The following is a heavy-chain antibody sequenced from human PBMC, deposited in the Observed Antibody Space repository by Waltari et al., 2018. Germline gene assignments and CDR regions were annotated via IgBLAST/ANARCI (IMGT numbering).Heavy chain of an antibody. CDR2: ISWDGSST. CDR1: GFPFDDYT. Sequence: EVQLVESGGVVVQPGGSMRLTCAAFGFPFDDYTLPWFLKTPGKGLEWVSLISWDGSSTYYADSVKGRFTISRDNSKNSLYLQMNSLRTEDTALYYCAKDIPYYCSGGSCPLQFDYWGQGTLVTVSS. D-gene: IGHD2-15*01. V-gene: IGHV3-43*01. CDR3: AKDIPYYCSGGSCPLQFDY. J-gene: IGHJ4*02.